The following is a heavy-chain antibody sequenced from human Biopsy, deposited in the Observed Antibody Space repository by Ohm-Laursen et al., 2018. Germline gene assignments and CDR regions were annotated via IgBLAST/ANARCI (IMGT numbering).Heavy chain of an antibody. V-gene: IGHV4-4*07. CDR2: IYSTGRSS. J-gene: IGHJ3*02. CDR3: AKHGSGWTGDDAFHI. D-gene: IGHD6-19*01. Sequence: SDTLSLTCCVSGGSVDDYFWNWIRQPAGKGLEWIGRIYSTGRSSAYHPSFQGRVTMSLDTSNKQFSLKLASVTAADTAVYYCAKHGSGWTGDDAFHIWGQGTMVTVSS. CDR1: GGSVDDYF.